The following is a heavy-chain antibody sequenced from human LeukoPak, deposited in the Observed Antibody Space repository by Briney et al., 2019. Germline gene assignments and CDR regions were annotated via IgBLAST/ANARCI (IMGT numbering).Heavy chain of an antibody. Sequence: GGSLRLSCAASGFIFNSHSMNWVRQAPGKGLEWVSSISSTSSYIYYADSVKSRFTISRDNAKNSLYLQMNSLRAEDTAVYYCAKFPSSSWYFLPFDYWGQGTLVTVSS. CDR1: GFIFNSHS. J-gene: IGHJ4*02. V-gene: IGHV3-21*04. D-gene: IGHD6-13*01. CDR3: AKFPSSSWYFLPFDY. CDR2: ISSTSSYI.